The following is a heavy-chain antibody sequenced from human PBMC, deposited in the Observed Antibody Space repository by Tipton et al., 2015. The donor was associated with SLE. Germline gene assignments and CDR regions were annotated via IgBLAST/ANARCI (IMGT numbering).Heavy chain of an antibody. Sequence: TLSLTCTVSDDSISPYYWSWIRQPPGKGLEWIGYVYYSGNTSYNPSLKRLVSISVDTSKSQFSLKLSSVTASDTAVYYCARVVYIFSDAFDIWVQRTFVTVSS. CDR1: DDSISPYY. CDR3: ARVVYIFSDAFDI. CDR2: VYYSGNT. J-gene: IGHJ3*02. D-gene: IGHD3-10*01. V-gene: IGHV4-59*01.